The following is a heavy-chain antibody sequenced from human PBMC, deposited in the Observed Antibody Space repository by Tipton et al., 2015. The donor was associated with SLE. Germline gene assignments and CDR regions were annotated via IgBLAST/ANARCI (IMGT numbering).Heavy chain of an antibody. V-gene: IGHV4-39*07. D-gene: IGHD2-21*02. CDR2: VYDSGTT. CDR3: ARVVTVGAAHYYDIDV. Sequence: LRLSCFVSGDSITSDIYYWGWIRQPPGKGLEWIGSVYDSGTTHYNPSLKSRVTMSVDTSKTQFSLKLGSLTAADTAVYYCARVVTVGAAHYYDIDVLGQGTRVTVSS. J-gene: IGHJ6*02. CDR1: GDSITSDIYY.